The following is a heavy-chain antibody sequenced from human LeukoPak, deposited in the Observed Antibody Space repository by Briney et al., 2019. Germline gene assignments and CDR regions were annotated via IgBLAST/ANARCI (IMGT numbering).Heavy chain of an antibody. D-gene: IGHD3-3*01. CDR3: ARGIVNSGEVIFGVVIDFDI. V-gene: IGHV4-34*01. CDR2: INHSGST. Sequence: SETLSLTCAVYGGSFSGYYWSWIRQPPGKGLEWIGEINHSGSTNYNPSLKSRVTISVDTSKNQFSLKLSSVTAADTAVYYCARGIVNSGEVIFGVVIDFDIWGQGTMVTVSS. CDR1: GGSFSGYY. J-gene: IGHJ3*02.